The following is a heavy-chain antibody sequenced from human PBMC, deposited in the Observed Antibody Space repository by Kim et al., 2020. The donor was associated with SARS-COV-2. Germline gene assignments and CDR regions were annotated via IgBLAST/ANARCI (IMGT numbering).Heavy chain of an antibody. J-gene: IGHJ4*02. CDR3: ARGHLGELSSNDY. Sequence: ADSVKGRLTNSRDNAKNTLYLQMNSLRAEDTAVYYCARGHLGELSSNDYWGQGTLVTVSS. D-gene: IGHD3-16*02. V-gene: IGHV3-74*01.